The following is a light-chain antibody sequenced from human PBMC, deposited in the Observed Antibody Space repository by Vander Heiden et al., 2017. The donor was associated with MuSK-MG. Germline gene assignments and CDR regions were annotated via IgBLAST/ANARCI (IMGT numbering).Light chain of an antibody. J-gene: IGKJ4*01. V-gene: IGKV3-11*01. CDR3: QQRSTWPPALT. CDR1: QSVSSY. Sequence: EIVLTQSPATLSLSPGERATLSCRASQSVSSYLAWYQQKPGQAPRLLIYDASDRATGIPARFSGSGSGTDFTLTISSLEPEDSAVYYCQQRSTWPPALTFGGGTKVEIK. CDR2: DAS.